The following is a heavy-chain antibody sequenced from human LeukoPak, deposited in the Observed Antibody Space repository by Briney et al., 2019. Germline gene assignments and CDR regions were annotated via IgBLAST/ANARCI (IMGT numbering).Heavy chain of an antibody. D-gene: IGHD2-2*01. CDR2: INHSGST. J-gene: IGHJ3*02. CDR3: ARGPRRYCSSTSRYGAFDI. Sequence: SETLSLTCAVYGGSFSGYYWSWIRQPPGKGLEWIGEINHSGSTNYNPSLKSRVTISVDTSKNQFSLKLSSVTAADTAVYYCARGPRRYCSSTSRYGAFDIWGQGTMVTVSS. CDR1: GGSFSGYY. V-gene: IGHV4-34*01.